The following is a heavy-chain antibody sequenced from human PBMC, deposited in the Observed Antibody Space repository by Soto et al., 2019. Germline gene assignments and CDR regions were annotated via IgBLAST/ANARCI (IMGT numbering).Heavy chain of an antibody. V-gene: IGHV4-39*01. D-gene: IGHD1-26*01. J-gene: IGHJ4*02. CDR3: ARLPPRSPCDY. CDR1: GATISSSSYY. CDR2: IYYSGST. Sequence: STETLTRTCTVSGATISSSSYYWGWIRQPPGKGLEWIGSIYYSGSTYYNPSLKSRVTISVDTSKNQFSLKLSSVTAADTAVYYCARLPPRSPCDYWGQGTLVTVS.